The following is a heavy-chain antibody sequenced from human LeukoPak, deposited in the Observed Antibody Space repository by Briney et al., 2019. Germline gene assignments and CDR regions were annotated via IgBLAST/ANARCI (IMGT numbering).Heavy chain of an antibody. J-gene: IGHJ5*02. CDR3: ASMRDIVVVPAAPNWFDP. Sequence: SETLSLTCAVYGGSFSGYYWSWIRQPPGKGLEWIGEINHSGSTNYNPSLKSRVTISVDTSKNQFSLKLSSVTAADTAVYYCASMRDIVVVPAAPNWFDPWAREPWSPSPQ. CDR1: GGSFSGYY. V-gene: IGHV4-34*01. CDR2: INHSGST. D-gene: IGHD2-2*01.